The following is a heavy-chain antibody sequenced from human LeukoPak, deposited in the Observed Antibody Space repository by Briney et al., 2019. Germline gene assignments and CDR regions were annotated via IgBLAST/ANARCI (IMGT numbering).Heavy chain of an antibody. V-gene: IGHV4-39*01. CDR1: GASISGSGYY. Sequence: SETLSLTCTVSGASISGSGYYWGWIRQPPGKGLEWIGSIYSSGSTYHNASLQSRVTISIETSKNQISLRLNSVTAADTAMYYCAKSGGYGLIDYWGQGTLVTVSS. CDR3: AKSGGYGLIDY. CDR2: IYSSGST. D-gene: IGHD1-26*01. J-gene: IGHJ4*02.